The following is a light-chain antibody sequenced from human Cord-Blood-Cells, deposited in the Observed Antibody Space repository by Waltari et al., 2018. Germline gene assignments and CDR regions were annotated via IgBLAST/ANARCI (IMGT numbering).Light chain of an antibody. V-gene: IGLV2-14*03. J-gene: IGLJ3*02. CDR2: DVS. Sequence: QSALTQPASVSGSPGQSITIPCTGTSRDVGGYKYVSWYHKHPGKAPKLMIYDVSNRPSGVSNRFSCSKSGNTASLTISGLQAEDWADYYCSSYTSSSTPVFGGGTKLTVL. CDR1: SRDVGGYKY. CDR3: SSYTSSSTPV.